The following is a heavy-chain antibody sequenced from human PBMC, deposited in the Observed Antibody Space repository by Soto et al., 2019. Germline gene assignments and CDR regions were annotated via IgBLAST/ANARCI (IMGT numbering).Heavy chain of an antibody. CDR3: ARDRVYSSSWVDY. V-gene: IGHV3-30-3*01. J-gene: IGHJ4*02. D-gene: IGHD6-13*01. CDR1: GFTFSSYA. Sequence: QVQLVESGGGVVQPGRSLRLSCAASGFTFSSYAMHGVRQAPGKGLEWVAVISYDGSNKYYADSVKGRFTISRDNSKNTLYLQMNSLRAEDTAVYYCARDRVYSSSWVDYWGQGTLVTVSS. CDR2: ISYDGSNK.